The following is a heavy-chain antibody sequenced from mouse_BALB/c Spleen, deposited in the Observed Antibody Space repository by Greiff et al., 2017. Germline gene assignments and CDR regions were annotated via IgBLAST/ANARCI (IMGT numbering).Heavy chain of an antibody. D-gene: IGHD2-12*01. Sequence: QVQLKESGPGLVQPSQSLSITCTVSGFSLTSYGVHWVRQSPGKGLEWLGVIWSGGSTDYNAAFISRLSISKDNSKSQVFFKMNSLQANDTAIYYCAPLYDVGAYWGQGTLVTVSA. CDR2: IWSGGST. J-gene: IGHJ3*01. CDR3: APLYDVGAY. CDR1: GFSLTSYG. V-gene: IGHV2-2*02.